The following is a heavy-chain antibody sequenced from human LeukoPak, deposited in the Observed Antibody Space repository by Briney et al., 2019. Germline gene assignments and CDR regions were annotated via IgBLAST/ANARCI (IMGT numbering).Heavy chain of an antibody. Sequence: SQTLSLTCTVSGGSISSGGYYWSWIRQPPGKGLEWIGYIYHSGSTYHNPSLKSRVTISVDRSKNQFSLKLSSVTAADTAVYYCARARDSSSWYTGLDYWGQGTLVTVSS. D-gene: IGHD6-13*01. J-gene: IGHJ4*02. CDR2: IYHSGST. CDR1: GGSISSGGYY. V-gene: IGHV4-30-2*01. CDR3: ARARDSSSWYTGLDY.